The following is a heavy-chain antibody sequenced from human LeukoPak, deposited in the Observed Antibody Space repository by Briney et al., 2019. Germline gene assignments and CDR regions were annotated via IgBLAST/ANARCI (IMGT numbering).Heavy chain of an antibody. CDR2: IYSGGST. V-gene: IGHV3-66*01. CDR1: GFTVSSNY. D-gene: IGHD3-22*01. Sequence: PGGSLRLSCAAPGFTVSSNYMSWVRQAPGKGLEWVSVIYSGGSTYHADSVKGRFTISRDNSKNTLYLQMNSLRVEDTAVYYCARGSGGYYDSGRRYYYGMDVWGQGTTVTVSS. CDR3: ARGSGGYYDSGRRYYYGMDV. J-gene: IGHJ6*02.